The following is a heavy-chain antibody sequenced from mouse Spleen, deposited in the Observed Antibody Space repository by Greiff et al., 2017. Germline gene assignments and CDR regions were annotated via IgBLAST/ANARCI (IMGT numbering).Heavy chain of an antibody. CDR3: ARLDYDYDSPGLAY. J-gene: IGHJ3*01. CDR1: GYTFTDYN. Sequence: EVQLQQSGPELVKPGASVKIPCKASGYTFTDYNMDWVKQSHGKSLEWIGDINPNNGGTIYNQKFKGKATLTVDKSSSTAYMELRSLTSADTAVYYCARLDYDYDSPGLAYWGQGTLVTVSA. V-gene: IGHV1-18*01. CDR2: INPNNGGT. D-gene: IGHD2-4*01.